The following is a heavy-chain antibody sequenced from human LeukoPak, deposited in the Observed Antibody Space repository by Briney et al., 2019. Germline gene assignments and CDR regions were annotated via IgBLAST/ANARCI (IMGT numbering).Heavy chain of an antibody. CDR2: ISSSGSTT. CDR3: ARIASHSSSWYDGGY. D-gene: IGHD6-13*01. Sequence: GGSLRLSCAASGFTFSSYEMNWVRQAPGKGLEWVSYISSSGSTTYYADSVKGRFTISRDNAKNSLYLQMNSLRAEDTGVYYCARIASHSSSWYDGGYWGQGTLVTVSS. CDR1: GFTFSSYE. J-gene: IGHJ4*02. V-gene: IGHV3-48*03.